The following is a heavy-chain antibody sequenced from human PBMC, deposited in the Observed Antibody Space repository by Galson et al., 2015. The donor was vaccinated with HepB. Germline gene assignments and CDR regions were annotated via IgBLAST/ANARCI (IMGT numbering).Heavy chain of an antibody. V-gene: IGHV3-30-3*01. J-gene: IGHJ4*02. D-gene: IGHD3-10*01. Sequence: SLRLSCAASGFSFRSYAMHWVRQASGKGLEWVAAISNDGDNEYYADSVEGRFIISRDNSRNTFYLQLNSLTTDDSALYFCARGMVRGDLITSPDFWGQGALVTVSS. CDR2: ISNDGDNE. CDR1: GFSFRSYA. CDR3: ARGMVRGDLITSPDF.